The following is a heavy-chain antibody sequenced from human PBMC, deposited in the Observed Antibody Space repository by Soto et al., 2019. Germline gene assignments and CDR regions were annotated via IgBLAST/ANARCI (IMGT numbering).Heavy chain of an antibody. D-gene: IGHD6-25*01. CDR3: ARDRGGLVY. V-gene: IGHV4-59*01. Sequence: SETLSLTCTVSGGSITNYYWSWIRQPPGKGLEWIGYIYYSGSTNYNPSLKSRVTISVDTSKYQFSLKLSSVTAADTAVYYCARDRGGLVYWGQGILVTVSS. J-gene: IGHJ4*02. CDR2: IYYSGST. CDR1: GGSITNYY.